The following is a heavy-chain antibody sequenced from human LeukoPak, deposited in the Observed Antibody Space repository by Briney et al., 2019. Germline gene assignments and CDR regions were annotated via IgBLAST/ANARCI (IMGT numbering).Heavy chain of an antibody. CDR1: GGSFSGYY. V-gene: IGHV4-34*01. J-gene: IGHJ3*02. Sequence: NPSETLSLTCAVYGGSFSGYYWSWIRQPPGKGLGWIGEINHSGSTNYNPSLKSPVTISVDTSKNQFSLKLSSVTTADTAVYYCARGVYYYDSSGYSLRAFDIWGQGTMVTVSS. CDR2: INHSGST. D-gene: IGHD3-22*01. CDR3: ARGVYYYDSSGYSLRAFDI.